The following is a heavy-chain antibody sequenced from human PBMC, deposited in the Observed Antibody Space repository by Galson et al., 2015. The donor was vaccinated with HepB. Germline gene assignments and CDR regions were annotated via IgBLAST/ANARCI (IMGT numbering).Heavy chain of an antibody. J-gene: IGHJ4*02. D-gene: IGHD6-19*01. CDR1: GFTFSSYS. CDR2: ISSSSSYI. V-gene: IGHV3-21*01. Sequence: SLRLSCAASGFTFSSYSMNWVRQAPGKGLEWVSSISSSSSYIYYADSVKGRFTISRDNAKNSLYLQMNSLRAEDTAVYYCVGDSSGWEYYFDYWGQGTLVTVSS. CDR3: VGDSSGWEYYFDY.